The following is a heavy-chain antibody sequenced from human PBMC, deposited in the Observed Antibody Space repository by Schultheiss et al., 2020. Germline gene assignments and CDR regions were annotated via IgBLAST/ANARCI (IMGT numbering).Heavy chain of an antibody. CDR1: GYSFTSYG. V-gene: IGHV1-18*01. CDR2: ISAYNGNT. Sequence: WGSLRLSCKGSGYSFTSYGISWVRQAPGQGLEWMGWISAYNGNTNYAQKLQGRVTMTTDTSTSTAYMELSSLRSEDTAVYYCARVWGLGYCSSTSCPRSYYYGMDVWGQGTTVTVSS. J-gene: IGHJ6*02. CDR3: ARVWGLGYCSSTSCPRSYYYGMDV. D-gene: IGHD2-2*01.